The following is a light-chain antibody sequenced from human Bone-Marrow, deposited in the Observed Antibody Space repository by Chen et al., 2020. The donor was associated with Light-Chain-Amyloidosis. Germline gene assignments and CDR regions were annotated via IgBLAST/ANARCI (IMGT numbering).Light chain of an antibody. CDR1: QSVSSSY. J-gene: IGKJ2*01. CDR3: QQYASAPDN. CDR2: GAS. V-gene: IGKV3-20*01. Sequence: EIVLTQSPGTLSLSPGERATLSCRASQSVSSSYLAWYQQKPGQAPRLLIYGASSRATGIPDRFSGSEYGTDFTLTISRLDPEDFAVYYCQQYASAPDNFGQGTKLEIK.